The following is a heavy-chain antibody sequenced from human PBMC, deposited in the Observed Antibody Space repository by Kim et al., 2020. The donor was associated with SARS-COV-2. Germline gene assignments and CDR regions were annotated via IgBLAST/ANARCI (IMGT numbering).Heavy chain of an antibody. Sequence: GGSLRLSCAASGFTFSSYWMSWVRQAPGKGLEWVANIKQDGSEKYYVDSVKGRFTISRDNAKNSLYLQMNSLRAEDTAVYYCARRQWLVGSHAFDIWGQGTMVTVSS. V-gene: IGHV3-7*01. CDR2: IKQDGSEK. CDR1: GFTFSSYW. D-gene: IGHD6-19*01. CDR3: ARRQWLVGSHAFDI. J-gene: IGHJ3*02.